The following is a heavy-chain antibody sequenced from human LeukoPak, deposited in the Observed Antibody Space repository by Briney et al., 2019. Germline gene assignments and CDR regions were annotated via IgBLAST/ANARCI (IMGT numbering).Heavy chain of an antibody. J-gene: IGHJ5*02. CDR3: ARGRAAPWRFDP. D-gene: IGHD6-13*01. V-gene: IGHV4-59*01. Sequence: SETLSLTCTVSGGSISSYYWSWIRQPPGKGLEWIVYIYYSGSTNYNPSLKSRVTISVDTSKNQFSLKLSSVTAADTAVYYCARGRAAPWRFDPWGQGTLVTVSS. CDR2: IYYSGST. CDR1: GGSISSYY.